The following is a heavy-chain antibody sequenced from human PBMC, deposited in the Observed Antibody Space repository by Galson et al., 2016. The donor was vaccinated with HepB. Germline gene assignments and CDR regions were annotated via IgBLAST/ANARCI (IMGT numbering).Heavy chain of an antibody. CDR2: IWYDGSNK. D-gene: IGHD4-17*01. Sequence: SLRLSCAASGFTFSSYGMYWVRQAPGKGLEWVAVIWYDGSNKYYADSVKGRFTISRDNSKNTLYLQMNSLRVEDTAVYYCARGDNPDYGDYASAYYYMDVWGKGTTVTVSS. CDR1: GFTFSSYG. V-gene: IGHV3-33*01. CDR3: ARGDNPDYGDYASAYYYMDV. J-gene: IGHJ6*03.